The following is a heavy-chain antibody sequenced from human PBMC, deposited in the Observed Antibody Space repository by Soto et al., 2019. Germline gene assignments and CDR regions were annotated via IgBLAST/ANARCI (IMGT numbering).Heavy chain of an antibody. V-gene: IGHV4-31*03. CDR2: IYYIGTT. J-gene: IGHJ5*02. D-gene: IGHD1-1*01. Sequence: QVQLQESGPGLVKASQTLSLTCTVSGGSIRNGNYYWSWIGPLPGKGLEWSGNIYYIGTTSYNPSLKSRVIISIDTSKNQFSLELTSVLATDTAVYYCAKNETTRPGFDPWGQGTLVTVSS. CDR3: AKNETTRPGFDP. CDR1: GGSIRNGNYY.